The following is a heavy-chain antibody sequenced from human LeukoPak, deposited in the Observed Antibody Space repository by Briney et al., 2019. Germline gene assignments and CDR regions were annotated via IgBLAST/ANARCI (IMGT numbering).Heavy chain of an antibody. Sequence: PGGSLRLSCAASGFTFCSYSMNWVRQAPGKGLEWVSSISSSSSYIYYADSVKGRFTISRDNAKNSLYLQMNSLRAEDTAVYYCARDVVVPAAQFCDYWGQGTLVTVSS. J-gene: IGHJ4*02. D-gene: IGHD2-2*01. CDR1: GFTFCSYS. CDR2: ISSSSSYI. CDR3: ARDVVVPAAQFCDY. V-gene: IGHV3-21*01.